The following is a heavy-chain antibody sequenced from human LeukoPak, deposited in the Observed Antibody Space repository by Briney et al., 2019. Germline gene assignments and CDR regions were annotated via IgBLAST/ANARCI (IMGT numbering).Heavy chain of an antibody. CDR3: ARGLLNDYGDYVADALDI. CDR2: IYYSGST. CDR1: GGSISSGDYY. J-gene: IGHJ3*02. Sequence: SQTLSLTCTVSGGSISSGDYYWSWIRQPPGKGLEWIGYIYYSGSTYYNPSLKSRVTISVDTSKNQFSLKLSSVTAADTAVYYCARGLLNDYGDYVADALDIWGQGTMVTVSS. V-gene: IGHV4-30-4*08. D-gene: IGHD4-17*01.